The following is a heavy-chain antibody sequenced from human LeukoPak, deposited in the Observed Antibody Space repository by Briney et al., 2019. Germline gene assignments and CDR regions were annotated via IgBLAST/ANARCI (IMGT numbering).Heavy chain of an antibody. CDR2: IYTSGTT. V-gene: IGHV4-61*02. CDR3: ARSGKYCSSTSCYRKFDY. CDR1: GGSISSGSYD. J-gene: IGHJ4*02. Sequence: SETLSLTCTVSGGSISSGSYDWSWIRQPARKGLKWIGRIYTSGTTNYNPSLKSRVTISVDTSKNQFSLKLTSVTAADTAVYYCARSGKYCSSTSCYRKFDYWGQGTLVTVSS. D-gene: IGHD2-2*01.